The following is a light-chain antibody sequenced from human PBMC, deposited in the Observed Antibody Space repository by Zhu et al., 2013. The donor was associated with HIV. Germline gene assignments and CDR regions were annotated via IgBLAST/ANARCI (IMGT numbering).Light chain of an antibody. CDR1: ESVSSY. V-gene: IGKV1-39*01. J-gene: IGKJ1*01. CDR3: QQSYKIPWT. CDR2: GAS. Sequence: DIQMTQSPSSLSASVGDKITITCRASESVSSYLNWYQLRPGKAPKLLIYGASTLQSGVPSRFSGSGSGTHFTLTIDSLQPEDFATYSCQQSYKIPWTFGQGTNGGNQT.